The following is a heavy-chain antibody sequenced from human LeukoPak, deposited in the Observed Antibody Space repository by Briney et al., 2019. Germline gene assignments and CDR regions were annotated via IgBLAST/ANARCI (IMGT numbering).Heavy chain of an antibody. CDR2: ISGSGDST. D-gene: IGHD6-19*01. CDR3: AKVRAPSGWFNSDY. Sequence: GGSLRLSYAASGLTFSNYVMSWVRQAPGKGLEWVSGISGSGDSTYYADSVKGRFTISRDNSKNTLYLQMNSLRVEDTAAYYCAKVRAPSGWFNSDYWGQGTLVTVSS. J-gene: IGHJ4*02. V-gene: IGHV3-23*01. CDR1: GLTFSNYV.